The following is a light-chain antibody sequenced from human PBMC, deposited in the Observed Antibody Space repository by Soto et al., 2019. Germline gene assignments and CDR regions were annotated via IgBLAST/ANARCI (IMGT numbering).Light chain of an antibody. J-gene: IGLJ2*01. CDR2: EGT. V-gene: IGLV2-23*01. CDR3: CSYAASNTLI. CDR1: SSDVGSYTL. Sequence: QSALTQPASVSGSPGQSITISCTGTSSDVGSYTLVSWYQQNPGKAPKLIIYEGTKRPSGVSNRFSGSKSGNTASLTISGLQAEDEADYACCSYAASNTLIFGGGTKLTVL.